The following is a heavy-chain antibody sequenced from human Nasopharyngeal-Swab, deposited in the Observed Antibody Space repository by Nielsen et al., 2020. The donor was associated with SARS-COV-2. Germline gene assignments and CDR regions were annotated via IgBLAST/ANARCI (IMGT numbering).Heavy chain of an antibody. CDR3: ARGGGDDYVWGSYNYYFDY. CDR2: IYSGGST. CDR1: GFTVSSNY. V-gene: IGHV3-53*01. Sequence: GESLKISCEASGFTVSSNYMSWVRQAPGKGLEWVSVIYSGGSTYYADSVKGRFTISRDNSKNTLYLQMNSLRAEDTAVYYCARGGGDDYVWGSYNYYFDYWGQGTLVTVSS. D-gene: IGHD3-16*01. J-gene: IGHJ4*02.